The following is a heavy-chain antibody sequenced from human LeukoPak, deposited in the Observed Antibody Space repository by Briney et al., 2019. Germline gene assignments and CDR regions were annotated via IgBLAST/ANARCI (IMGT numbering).Heavy chain of an antibody. V-gene: IGHV1-69*04. CDR3: ARGGYPTYYYYYGMDV. D-gene: IGHD5-12*01. Sequence: EASVKVSCKASGGTFSSYAISWVRQAPGQGLEWMGRIIPILGIANYAQKFQGRVTITADKSTSTAYMELSSLRSEDTAVYYCARGGYPTYYYYYGMDVWGQGTTVTVSS. CDR2: IIPILGIA. J-gene: IGHJ6*02. CDR1: GGTFSSYA.